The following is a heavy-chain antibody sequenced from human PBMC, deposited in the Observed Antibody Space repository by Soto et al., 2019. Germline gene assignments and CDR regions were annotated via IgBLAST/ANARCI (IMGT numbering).Heavy chain of an antibody. Sequence: SVKVSCKASGGTFSSYAISWVRQAPGQGLEWMGGIIPIFGTANYAQKFQGRVTITADESTSTAYMELSSLRSEDTAVYYCARDCGMVGATYWLDPWGQGTLVTVYS. V-gene: IGHV1-69*13. J-gene: IGHJ5*02. CDR1: GGTFSSYA. CDR2: IIPIFGTA. CDR3: ARDCGMVGATYWLDP. D-gene: IGHD1-26*01.